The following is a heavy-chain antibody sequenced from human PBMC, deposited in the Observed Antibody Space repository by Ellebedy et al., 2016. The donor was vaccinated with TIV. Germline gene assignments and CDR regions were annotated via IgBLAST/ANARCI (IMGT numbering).Heavy chain of an antibody. J-gene: IGHJ4*02. D-gene: IGHD3-16*01. Sequence: SETLSLXXAVYGGSFSGYYWSWIRQPAGKGLEWIGRIYTSGSTNYNPSLKSRVTMSVDTSKNQFSLKLSSVTAADTAVYYCARVEMGGEEVSFDYWGQGTLVTVSS. CDR2: IYTSGST. V-gene: IGHV4-59*10. CDR3: ARVEMGGEEVSFDY. CDR1: GGSFSGYY.